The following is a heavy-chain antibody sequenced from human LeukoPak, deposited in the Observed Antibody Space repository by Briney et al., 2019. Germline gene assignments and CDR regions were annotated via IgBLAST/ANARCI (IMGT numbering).Heavy chain of an antibody. Sequence: GGSLRLSCAASGFTVSSNYMSWVRQAPGKGVEWVSVIYSGGSTYYSDSVKGRFNISRDNSKTSLYLQINCLRAEHPSVYYCATRHSYGSGSFDYWGQGTLVTVSS. V-gene: IGHV3-53*01. CDR1: GFTVSSNY. CDR2: IYSGGST. D-gene: IGHD3-10*01. CDR3: ATRHSYGSGSFDY. J-gene: IGHJ4*02.